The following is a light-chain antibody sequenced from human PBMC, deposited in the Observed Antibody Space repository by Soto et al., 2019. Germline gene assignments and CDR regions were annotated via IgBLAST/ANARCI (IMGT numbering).Light chain of an antibody. J-gene: IGKJ4*01. CDR1: QSVGNSY. V-gene: IGKV3-20*01. CDR3: QDYGTSPPT. CDR2: GAS. Sequence: DSVLTQSPGTLSLSPGERATLSCRASQSVGNSYLAWYQQKPGQAPRLLIYGASSRATGIPDRFSGNGSGTDFTLTISRLEPEDFAVYHCQDYGTSPPTFGGGTKVEIK.